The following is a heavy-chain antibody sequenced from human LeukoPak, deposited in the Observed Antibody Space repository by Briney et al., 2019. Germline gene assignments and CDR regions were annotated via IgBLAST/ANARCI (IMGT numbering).Heavy chain of an antibody. CDR3: ARDNQRYSSGVEDY. CDR1: GYTFTSYG. D-gene: IGHD6-19*01. Sequence: ASVKVSCKASGYTFTSYGISWVRQAPGQGLEWMGWISAYNGNTNYAQKLQGRVTMTTDTSTSTAYMELRSLRSDDTAVYYCARDNQRYSSGVEDYWGQGTLVTVSS. V-gene: IGHV1-18*01. J-gene: IGHJ4*02. CDR2: ISAYNGNT.